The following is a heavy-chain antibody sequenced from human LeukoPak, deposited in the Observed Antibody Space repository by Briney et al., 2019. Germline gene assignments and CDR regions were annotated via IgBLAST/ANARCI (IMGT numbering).Heavy chain of an antibody. CDR1: GFTFSSYW. D-gene: IGHD4-17*01. CDR3: ARAPGEGWLDP. CDR2: IKQDGSEK. J-gene: IGHJ5*02. V-gene: IGHV3-7*01. Sequence: GGSLRLSCAASGFTFSSYWMSWVRQAPGKGLEWVASIKQDGSEKYYVDSVKGRLTISRDNAKNSLYLQMNSLRAEDTALYYCARAPGEGWLDPWGQGTLVTVSS.